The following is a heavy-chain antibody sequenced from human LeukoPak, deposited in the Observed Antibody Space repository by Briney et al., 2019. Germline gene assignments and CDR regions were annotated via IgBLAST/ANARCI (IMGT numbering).Heavy chain of an antibody. D-gene: IGHD1-26*01. CDR1: GFTFDDYA. V-gene: IGHV3-9*01. Sequence: GGSLRLSCAGSGFTFDDYAMHWVRQGPGKGLEWVSGISWNSGRIGYADSVKGRFTISRDNSRNTLYLQMNSLRGDDTAVYYCAKDVGKWESLHFFDYWGQGTLVTVSS. CDR2: ISWNSGRI. CDR3: AKDVGKWESLHFFDY. J-gene: IGHJ4*02.